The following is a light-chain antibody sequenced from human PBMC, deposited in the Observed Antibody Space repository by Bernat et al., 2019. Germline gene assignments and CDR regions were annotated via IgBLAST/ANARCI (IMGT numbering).Light chain of an antibody. CDR1: SSNIGTNT. V-gene: IGLV1-44*01. J-gene: IGLJ3*02. CDR3: AAWDGSLSGPV. Sequence: QSVLTQPPSASGTPGQRVTISCSGSSSNIGTNTVNWYQHLPGTAPKLLSYSNDQRPSGVPDRFSGSKSGTSASLAISGLQSEDEADYYCAAWDGSLSGPVFGGGTKLTVL. CDR2: SND.